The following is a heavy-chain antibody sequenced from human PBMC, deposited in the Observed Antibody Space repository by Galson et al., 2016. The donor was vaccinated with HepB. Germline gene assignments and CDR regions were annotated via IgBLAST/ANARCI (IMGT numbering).Heavy chain of an antibody. CDR1: GFTFGAYA. CDR3: AKDGGTWGYYYGDWNLDL. Sequence: SLRLSCAGSGFTFGAYAMSWVRQAPGKGLEWVSTITGSGVSSYYADSVKGRFTISRDNSKNNVYLQMNSLRADDTAVYYCAKDGGTWGYYYGDWNLDLWGRGTLVTVSS. J-gene: IGHJ2*01. D-gene: IGHD3-22*01. V-gene: IGHV3-23*01. CDR2: ITGSGVSS.